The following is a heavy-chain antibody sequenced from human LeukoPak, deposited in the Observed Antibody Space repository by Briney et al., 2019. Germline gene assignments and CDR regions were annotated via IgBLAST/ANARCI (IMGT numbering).Heavy chain of an antibody. Sequence: GASVRVSCKASGYTFISSDTNWVRQASGQGLEWLGWMNPNSGNRAYAPKFQGRVTMTRDTSTSTAYMELSSLDYDDTAVYYCARGLPTRGSSWFEPWGQGTLVTVSS. J-gene: IGHJ5*02. V-gene: IGHV1-8*01. CDR1: GYTFISSD. CDR2: MNPNSGNR. D-gene: IGHD3-10*01. CDR3: ARGLPTRGSSWFEP.